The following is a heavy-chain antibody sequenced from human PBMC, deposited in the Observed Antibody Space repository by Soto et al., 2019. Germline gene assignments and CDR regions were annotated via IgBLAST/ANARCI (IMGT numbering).Heavy chain of an antibody. Sequence: SETLSLTCTVSGGSISSYYWSWIRQPPGKGLEWIGYIYYSGSTNYNPSLKSRVTISVDTSKNQFSLKLSSVTAADTAVYYCAGGPYYTVIDPNLFKFPQYYYYMDVWGKGTTVTVSS. CDR2: IYYSGST. D-gene: IGHD3-3*01. J-gene: IGHJ6*03. CDR1: GGSISSYY. CDR3: AGGPYYTVIDPNLFKFPQYYYYMDV. V-gene: IGHV4-59*01.